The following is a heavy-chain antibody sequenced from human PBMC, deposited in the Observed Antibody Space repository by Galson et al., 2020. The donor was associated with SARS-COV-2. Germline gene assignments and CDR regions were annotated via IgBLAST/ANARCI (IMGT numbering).Heavy chain of an antibody. D-gene: IGHD1-26*01. V-gene: IGHV5-51*01. CDR3: AGLPVPVVGATLGYYYGMDV. Sequence: GESLKISCKGSGYSFTSYWIGWVRQMPGKGLEWMGIIYPGDSDTRYSPSFQGQVTISADKSISTAYLQWSGLKASDTAMYYCAGLPVPVVGATLGYYYGMDVWGQGTTVTVSS. J-gene: IGHJ6*02. CDR1: GYSFTSYW. CDR2: IYPGDSDT.